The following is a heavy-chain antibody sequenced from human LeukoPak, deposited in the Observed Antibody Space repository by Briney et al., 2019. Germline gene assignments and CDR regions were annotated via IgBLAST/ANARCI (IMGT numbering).Heavy chain of an antibody. D-gene: IGHD2-15*01. V-gene: IGHV3-48*01. J-gene: IGHJ6*03. CDR3: AREITVVVVAATPNYMDV. CDR2: ISSSSRTI. CDR1: GFTFSDYS. Sequence: GGSLRLSCAASGFTFSDYSMNWVRQAPGKGLEWVSYISSSSRTIYYADSVKGRFTISRDNAKNSLYLQMNSLRAKDTAVYYCAREITVVVVAATPNYMDVWGKGTTVTISS.